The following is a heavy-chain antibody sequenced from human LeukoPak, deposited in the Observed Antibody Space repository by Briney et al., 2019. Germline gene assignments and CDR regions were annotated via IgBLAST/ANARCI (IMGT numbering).Heavy chain of an antibody. J-gene: IGHJ2*01. Sequence: SETLSLTCNVSGASISGGAYYWSWIRQHPGKGLEWIRYIPYSGSTYYNPSLRSRVIISVDTSKNHFSLKLNSVTAADTAVYYCARAYGPRVRQDFRGYFAPWGPGTLVTVSS. CDR2: IPYSGST. D-gene: IGHD3-10*01. CDR1: GASISGGAYY. V-gene: IGHV4-31*03. CDR3: ARAYGPRVRQDFRGYFAP.